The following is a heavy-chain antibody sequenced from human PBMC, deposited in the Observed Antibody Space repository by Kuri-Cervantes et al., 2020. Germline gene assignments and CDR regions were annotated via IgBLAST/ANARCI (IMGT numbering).Heavy chain of an antibody. V-gene: IGHV3-30*03. J-gene: IGHJ4*02. CDR2: ISYDGSNK. Sequence: GGSLRLSCAASGFTFSSYGMHWVRQAPGKGLEWVAVISYDGSNKYYADSVKGRFTISRDNSKNTLYLQMNSLRAGDTAVYYCARDRCSSSGSYAAYWGRGTLVTVSS. D-gene: IGHD1-26*01. CDR1: GFTFSSYG. CDR3: ARDRCSSSGSYAAY.